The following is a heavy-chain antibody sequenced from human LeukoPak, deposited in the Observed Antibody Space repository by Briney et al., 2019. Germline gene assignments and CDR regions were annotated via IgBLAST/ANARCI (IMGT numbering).Heavy chain of an antibody. J-gene: IGHJ6*03. D-gene: IGHD2-2*01. CDR2: IYHSGST. V-gene: IGHV4-4*02. CDR1: GGSISSSNW. CDR3: ARDSGIVVVPALENYYMDV. Sequence: SETLSLTCAVSGGSISSSNWWSWVRQPPGKGLEWIGEIYHSGSTNYNPSLKSRVTISVDKSKNQFSLKLSSVTAADTAVYYCARDSGIVVVPALENYYMDVWGKGTTVTVSS.